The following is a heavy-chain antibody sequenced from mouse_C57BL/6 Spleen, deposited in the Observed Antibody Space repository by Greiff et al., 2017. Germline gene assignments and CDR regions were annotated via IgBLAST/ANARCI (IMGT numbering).Heavy chain of an antibody. Sequence: VQLQESGPELVKPGASVKLSCKASGYTFTSYDINWVKQRPKQGLEWIGWIYPRDGSTKYNEKFKGKATLTVDTSSITAYRELHSLTSEDSAVYFCARGTYYSNPWFAYWGQGTLVTVSA. CDR1: GYTFTSYD. V-gene: IGHV1-85*01. D-gene: IGHD2-5*01. CDR3: ARGTYYSNPWFAY. CDR2: IYPRDGST. J-gene: IGHJ3*01.